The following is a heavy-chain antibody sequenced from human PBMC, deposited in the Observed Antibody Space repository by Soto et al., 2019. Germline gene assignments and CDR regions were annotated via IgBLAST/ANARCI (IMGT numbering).Heavy chain of an antibody. J-gene: IGHJ3*02. V-gene: IGHV6-1*01. CDR1: GDSVSSNSAA. CDR3: AKGDQAFDI. CDR2: TYYKSKLNN. Sequence: PSQTLSLTCAISGDSVSSNSAAWNWIRQSPARGLEWLGRTYYKSKLNNNYAVSVKSRITINPDTSKNQFSLQLKSVTPEDTAMYYCAKGDQAFDIWGQGTMVTVSS.